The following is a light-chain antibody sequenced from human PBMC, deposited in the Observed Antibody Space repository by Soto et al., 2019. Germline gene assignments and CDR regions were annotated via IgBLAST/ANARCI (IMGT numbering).Light chain of an antibody. Sequence: QSALTQPASVSGSPGQSITISCTGTSSDVGYSNYVSWYQQLPGKAPKLMIYDVSDRPSGVSNRFSGSKSGSTASLTISGLQAEDEADYYCSSYTSSSLYVFGTGTKLTFL. CDR3: SSYTSSSLYV. CDR1: SSDVGYSNY. V-gene: IGLV2-14*01. CDR2: DVS. J-gene: IGLJ1*01.